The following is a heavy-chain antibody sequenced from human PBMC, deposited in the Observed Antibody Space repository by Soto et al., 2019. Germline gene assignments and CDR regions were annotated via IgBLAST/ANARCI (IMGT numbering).Heavy chain of an antibody. CDR2: ISYDGSNK. Sequence: QVQLVEAGGGVVQPGRSLRLSCAASGFTFSSYAMHWVRQAPGKGLEWVAVISYDGSNKYYADSVKGRFTISRDNSKKEVYLQLNSVRDEETAVYYWGRVILWWSKPYYCDYWGRGAMV. V-gene: IGHV3-30-3*01. CDR1: GFTFSSYA. CDR3: GRVILWWSKPYYCDY. J-gene: IGHJ4*02. D-gene: IGHD2-21*01.